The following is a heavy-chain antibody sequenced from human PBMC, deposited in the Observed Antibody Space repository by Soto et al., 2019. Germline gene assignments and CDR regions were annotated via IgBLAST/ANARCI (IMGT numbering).Heavy chain of an antibody. Sequence: QVQLVQSGAEVKKPGSSVKVSCKASGGTFSSYTISWVRQAPGQGLEWMGRIIPILGIANYAQKFQGRVTITADKSTSTAYMELSSLRSEDTAVYYCARLEGYDSLTFDYWGQGTLVTVSS. V-gene: IGHV1-69*02. D-gene: IGHD5-12*01. J-gene: IGHJ4*02. CDR2: IIPILGIA. CDR1: GGTFSSYT. CDR3: ARLEGYDSLTFDY.